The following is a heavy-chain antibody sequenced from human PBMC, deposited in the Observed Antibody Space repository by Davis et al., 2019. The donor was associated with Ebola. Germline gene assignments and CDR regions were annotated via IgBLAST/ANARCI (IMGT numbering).Heavy chain of an antibody. CDR3: AKGGPYIKNQDFEY. CDR1: GFTFRLSV. V-gene: IGHV3-23*01. Sequence: GESLKISCAASGFTFRLSVMNWVRQAPGKGLEWVSAVIGGGKSTYYADFVEGRFTISRDNSKNMVYLQMSGLRVEDTALYYCAKGGPYIKNQDFEYWGQGNQVTVSS. J-gene: IGHJ4*02. CDR2: VIGGGKST. D-gene: IGHD2/OR15-2a*01.